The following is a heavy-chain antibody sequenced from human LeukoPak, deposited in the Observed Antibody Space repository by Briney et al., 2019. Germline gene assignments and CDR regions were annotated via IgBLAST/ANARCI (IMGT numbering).Heavy chain of an antibody. CDR3: ARVRGYCSSNICYRYYFDY. D-gene: IGHD2-2*01. V-gene: IGHV4-38-2*02. CDR2: IYHSGST. J-gene: IGHJ4*02. CDR1: GYSISSGYY. Sequence: SETLSLTCTVSGYSISSGYYWGWIRQPPGKGLEWIGTIYHSGSTYYNPSLKSRVTISVDTSKNQFSLKVTSVTAADTAVYYCARVRGYCSSNICYRYYFDYWGQGTLVTVSS.